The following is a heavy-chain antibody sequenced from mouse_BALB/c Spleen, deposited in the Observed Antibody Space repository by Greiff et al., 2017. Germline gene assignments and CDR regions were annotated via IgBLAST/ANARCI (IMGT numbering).Heavy chain of an antibody. CDR1: GYSITSDYA. CDR3: ARSPLRDYYAMDY. CDR2: ISYSGST. J-gene: IGHJ4*01. V-gene: IGHV3-2*02. Sequence: VQLKESGPGLVKPSQSLSLTCTVTGYSITSDYAWNWIRQFPGNKLEWMGYISYSGSTSYNPSLKSRISITRDTSKNQFFLQLNSVTTEDTATYYCARSPLRDYYAMDYWGQGTSVTVSS. D-gene: IGHD1-1*01.